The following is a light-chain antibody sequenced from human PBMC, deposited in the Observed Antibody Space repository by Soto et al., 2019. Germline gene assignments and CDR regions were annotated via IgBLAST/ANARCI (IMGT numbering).Light chain of an antibody. CDR1: DNINTF. J-gene: IGKJ5*01. Sequence: DIQMTQSPSSLSASIGDRVTITVGASDNINTFLNWYHQRPGKAPDLLIYGASSLKTGVPSRFSGSGSGTHFTLTIAGLQAADFATYYCQQNYSLPVTFGQGTRLEIK. CDR2: GAS. V-gene: IGKV1-39*01. CDR3: QQNYSLPVT.